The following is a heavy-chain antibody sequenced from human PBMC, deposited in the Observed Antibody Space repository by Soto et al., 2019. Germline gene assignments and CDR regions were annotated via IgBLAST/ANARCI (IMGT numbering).Heavy chain of an antibody. V-gene: IGHV1-46*01. CDR1: GYKFASES. Sequence: GASVKACSKDPGYKFASESIRWARQAHRQGLEWMGMIHPSGDTGYAQKFRGRVTMTIDTSTTTAYMELRNLTSEDTAVYFSVRGYCTTSPCSGDFQFWGQGTLVTVPS. CDR2: IHPSGDT. D-gene: IGHD2-15*01. CDR3: VRGYCTTSPCSGDFQF. J-gene: IGHJ1*01.